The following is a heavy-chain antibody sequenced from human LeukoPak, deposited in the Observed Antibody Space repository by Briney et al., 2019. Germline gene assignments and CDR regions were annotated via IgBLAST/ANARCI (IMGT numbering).Heavy chain of an antibody. V-gene: IGHV5-51*01. Sequence: GESLKFSCKGSGYSFTNFWVSWVRQVPGKGLGWMGVIYLGDSDTRYSPSLRGQVTISADKSISTAYLQWNSLKASDTAMYFCARHMGGYSNSPFDYWGQGTLVTVSS. CDR2: IYLGDSDT. CDR1: GYSFTNFW. D-gene: IGHD6-13*01. CDR3: ARHMGGYSNSPFDY. J-gene: IGHJ4*02.